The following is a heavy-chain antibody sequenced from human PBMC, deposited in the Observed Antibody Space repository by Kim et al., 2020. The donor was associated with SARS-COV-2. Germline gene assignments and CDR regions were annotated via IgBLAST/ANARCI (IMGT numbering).Heavy chain of an antibody. J-gene: IGHJ4*02. V-gene: IGHV4-39*01. Sequence: PSLKSRGTISGDTSKNHFSLKLSSVTAADTAVYYCARRILWFRELLGFDYWGQGTLVTVSS. D-gene: IGHD3-10*01. CDR3: ARRILWFRELLGFDY.